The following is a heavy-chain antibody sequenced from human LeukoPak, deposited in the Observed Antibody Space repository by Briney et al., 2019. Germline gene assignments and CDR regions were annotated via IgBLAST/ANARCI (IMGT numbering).Heavy chain of an antibody. CDR2: IYFSGTT. CDR1: SASISSTNYN. D-gene: IGHD3-3*01. Sequence: SETLSLTCTVSSASISSTNYNWGWLRQPPGKGPEWIGNIYFSGTTYYNPSLKSRVIISVDTSKSQFSLKLSSVTAADTAVYYCQSRYLEWLLEYWGQGTLVTVSS. CDR3: QSRYLEWLLEY. V-gene: IGHV4-39*01. J-gene: IGHJ4*02.